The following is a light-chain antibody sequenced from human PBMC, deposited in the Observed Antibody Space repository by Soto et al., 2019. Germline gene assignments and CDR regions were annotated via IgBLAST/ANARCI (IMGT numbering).Light chain of an antibody. V-gene: IGLV1-40*01. Sequence: QSVLTQPPSVSGAPGQRVTISCTGSSSNIGAGYDVHWYQQLPGTAPKLLIYGNSNRPSGVPDRFSGSKSGTSASLAISGLQDEDEADYYCQAYDSSLSVVVVGGGTKFTVL. J-gene: IGLJ2*01. CDR1: SSNIGAGYD. CDR3: QAYDSSLSVVV. CDR2: GNS.